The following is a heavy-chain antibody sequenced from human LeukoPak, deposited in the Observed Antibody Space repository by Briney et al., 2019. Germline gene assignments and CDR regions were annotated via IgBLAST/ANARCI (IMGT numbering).Heavy chain of an antibody. V-gene: IGHV1-18*01. CDR3: ARIPPPGFYSSGWLDFDY. CDR1: GGTFTSYA. D-gene: IGHD6-19*01. CDR2: ISAYNGNT. Sequence: GSSVKVSCKASGGTFTSYAISWVRQAPGQGLEWMGWISAYNGNTNYAQKLQGRVTMTTDTSASTAYMELRSLRSDDTAVYYCARIPPPGFYSSGWLDFDYWGQGTLVTVSS. J-gene: IGHJ4*02.